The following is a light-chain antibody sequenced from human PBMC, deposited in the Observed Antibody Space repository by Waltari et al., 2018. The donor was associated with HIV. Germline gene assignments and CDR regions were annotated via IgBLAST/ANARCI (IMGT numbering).Light chain of an antibody. V-gene: IGLV1-40*01. CDR1: SSTSGPRFV. Sequence: QSVLPQPPSVSGVPGHRVPISRTGGSSTSGPRFVVPEYQQLPGTAPKLLIYGNINGPSGVTDRCSGSKSGTSASLAITGLQAEDEADYYCQSYDSSLSGSVFGGGTKLTVL. J-gene: IGLJ3*02. CDR2: GNI. CDR3: QSYDSSLSGSV.